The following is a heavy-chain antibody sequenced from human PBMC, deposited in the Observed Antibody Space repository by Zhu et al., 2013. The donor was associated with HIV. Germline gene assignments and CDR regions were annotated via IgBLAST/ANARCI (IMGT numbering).Heavy chain of an antibody. CDR2: IIPIFGTA. V-gene: IGHV1-69*12. Sequence: QVQLVQSGAEVKKPGSSVKVSCKASGGTFSSYAISWVRQAPGQGLEWMGGIIPIFGTANYAQKFQGRVTITADEFTSTAYMELSSLRSEDTAVYYCARCIAARPGSNWYFDLWGRGTLVTVSS. CDR1: GGTFSSYA. CDR3: ARCIAARPGSNWYFDL. J-gene: IGHJ2*01. D-gene: IGHD6-6*01.